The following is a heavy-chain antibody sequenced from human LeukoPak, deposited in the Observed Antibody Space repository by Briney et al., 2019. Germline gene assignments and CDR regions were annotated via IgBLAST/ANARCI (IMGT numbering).Heavy chain of an antibody. Sequence: HPSETLSLTCAVYGGSFSGYYWSWIRQPPGKGLEWIGEINHSGSTNYNPSLKSRVTISVDTSKNQFSLKLSSVTAADTAVYYCARSTNWGEVGYFDYWGQGTLVTVSP. CDR3: ARSTNWGEVGYFDY. J-gene: IGHJ4*02. CDR1: GGSFSGYY. V-gene: IGHV4-34*01. D-gene: IGHD7-27*01. CDR2: INHSGST.